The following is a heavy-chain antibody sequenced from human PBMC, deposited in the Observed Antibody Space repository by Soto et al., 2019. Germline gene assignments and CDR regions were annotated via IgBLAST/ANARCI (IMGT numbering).Heavy chain of an antibody. Sequence: SETLSLTCAVYGGTFSGYYWSWIRQPPGKGLEWIGEINHSGSTNYSPSLTSRVTISVDTTKKQFSLQLTSVTAADTAVYYCARGSTYCDFWSGYPSTPNYAEYYHGMDVWGQGTPVTVSS. V-gene: IGHV4-34*01. CDR2: INHSGST. D-gene: IGHD3-3*01. CDR3: ARGSTYCDFWSGYPSTPNYAEYYHGMDV. J-gene: IGHJ6*02. CDR1: GGTFSGYY.